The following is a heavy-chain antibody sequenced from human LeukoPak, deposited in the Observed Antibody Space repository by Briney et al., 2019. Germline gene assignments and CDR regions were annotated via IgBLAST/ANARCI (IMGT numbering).Heavy chain of an antibody. D-gene: IGHD3-10*01. CDR1: GGTFSSYT. J-gene: IGHJ6*03. Sequence: SVKVSCKASGGTFSSYTISWVRQAPGQGLEWMGRIIPILGIANYAQKFQGRVTITADKSTSTAYMELSSLRSEDTDVYYCARGYYGSGSYLDYYYYMDVWGKGTTVTVSS. CDR3: ARGYYGSGSYLDYYYYMDV. V-gene: IGHV1-69*02. CDR2: IIPILGIA.